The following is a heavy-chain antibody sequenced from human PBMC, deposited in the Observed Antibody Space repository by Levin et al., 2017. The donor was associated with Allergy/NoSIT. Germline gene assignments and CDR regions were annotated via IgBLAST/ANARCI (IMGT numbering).Heavy chain of an antibody. Sequence: GESLKISCAASGFTFSSYAMSWVRQAPGKGLEWVSAISGSGGSTYYADSVKGRFTISRDNSKNTLYLQMNSLRAEDTAVYYCAKDPGYGDHYFDYWGQGTLVTVSS. CDR3: AKDPGYGDHYFDY. J-gene: IGHJ4*02. CDR2: ISGSGGST. CDR1: GFTFSSYA. V-gene: IGHV3-23*01. D-gene: IGHD4-17*01.